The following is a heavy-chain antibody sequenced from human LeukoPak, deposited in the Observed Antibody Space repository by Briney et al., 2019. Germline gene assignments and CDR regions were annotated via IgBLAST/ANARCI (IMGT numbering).Heavy chain of an antibody. V-gene: IGHV7-4-1*02. CDR2: INTNTGSP. CDR1: GYTFTSYA. J-gene: IGHJ3*02. Sequence: ASVKVSCKASGYTFTSYAMNWVRQAPGQGLEWMGWINTNTGSPTYAQGFTGRFVFSLDTSVSTAYLQISSLKAEDTAVYYCAREGWLLPYDAFDIWGQGTMVTVSS. CDR3: AREGWLLPYDAFDI. D-gene: IGHD3-22*01.